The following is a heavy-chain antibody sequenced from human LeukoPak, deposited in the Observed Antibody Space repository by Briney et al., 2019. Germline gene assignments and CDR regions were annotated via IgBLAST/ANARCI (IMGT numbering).Heavy chain of an antibody. CDR3: ARQILFHSERWLKFFDY. CDR1: GGSFSGYY. D-gene: IGHD5-24*01. Sequence: SETLSLTCAVYGGSFSGYYWSWIRQPPGKGLEWIGEINHSGSTNYNPSLKSRVTISVDTSKNQFSLKLTSVTAADTAVYYCARQILFHSERWLKFFDYWGQGTLVTVSS. V-gene: IGHV4-34*01. J-gene: IGHJ4*02. CDR2: INHSGST.